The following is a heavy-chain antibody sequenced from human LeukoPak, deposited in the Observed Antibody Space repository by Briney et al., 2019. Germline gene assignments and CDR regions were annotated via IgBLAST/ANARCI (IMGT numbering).Heavy chain of an antibody. J-gene: IGHJ4*02. CDR3: ARDSALRASDY. CDR1: GGSISSYY. CDR2: IYTSGST. D-gene: IGHD1-26*01. Sequence: PSETLSLTCTVSGGSISSYYWSWIRQPPGKGLEWIGYIYTSGSTNYNPSLKSRVTISVDTSKNQFSLKLSSVTAADTAVYYCARDSALRASDYWGQGTLVTVSS. V-gene: IGHV4-4*09.